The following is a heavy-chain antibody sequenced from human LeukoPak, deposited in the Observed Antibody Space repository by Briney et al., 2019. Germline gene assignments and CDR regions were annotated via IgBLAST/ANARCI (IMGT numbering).Heavy chain of an antibody. D-gene: IGHD3-22*01. V-gene: IGHV3-23*01. Sequence: GGSLRLSCAASGFTFNTYAMSWVRQAPGEGLEWVSAISGSGGRTYYADSVKGWFTISRDNSKNTLYMQMNSLRAEDTAVYYCAMNPEHYYDNSGYNYFDYWGQGTLVIVSS. CDR3: AMNPEHYYDNSGYNYFDY. CDR1: GFTFNTYA. J-gene: IGHJ4*02. CDR2: ISGSGGRT.